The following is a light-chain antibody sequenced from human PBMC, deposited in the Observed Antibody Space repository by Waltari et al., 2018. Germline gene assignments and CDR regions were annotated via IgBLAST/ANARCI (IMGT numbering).Light chain of an antibody. CDR2: GAS. V-gene: IGKV3-20*01. J-gene: IGKJ1*01. CDR3: QQYGNSPA. CDR1: PSVGNNY. Sequence: EIVLTQSAGTLSLSPGESDALSCRASPSVGNNYLAWYQKKPGQATRRLIYGASKRATGIPDRFSGSGSGTDFTLTISRLEPEDFAVYYCQQYGNSPAFGQGTKVEIK.